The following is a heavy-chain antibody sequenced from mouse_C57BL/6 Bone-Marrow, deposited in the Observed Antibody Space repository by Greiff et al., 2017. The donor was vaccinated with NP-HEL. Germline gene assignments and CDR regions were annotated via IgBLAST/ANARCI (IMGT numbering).Heavy chain of an antibody. V-gene: IGHV5-17*01. CDR3: ARKLGLGDWYFDV. CDR2: ISSGSSTI. Sequence: EVQLMESGGGLVKPGGSLKLSCAASGFTFSDYGMHWVRQAPEKGLEWVAYISSGSSTIYYADTVKGRFTISRDNAKNTLFLQMTSLRSEDTAMYYCARKLGLGDWYFDVWGTGTTVTVSS. J-gene: IGHJ1*03. CDR1: GFTFSDYG. D-gene: IGHD4-1*01.